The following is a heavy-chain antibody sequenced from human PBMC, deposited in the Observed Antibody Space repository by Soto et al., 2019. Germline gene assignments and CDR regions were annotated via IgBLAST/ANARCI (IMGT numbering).Heavy chain of an antibody. J-gene: IGHJ4*02. CDR2: ISHDGSDK. CDR1: GFTFRNYG. V-gene: IGHV3-30*18. CDR3: AKENQHLVHDY. D-gene: IGHD6-13*01. Sequence: PVGSLRLSCAASGFTFRNYGMHWVRQAPGKGLEWVAVISHDGSDKYYADSMKGRFIISRDNSENTLFLNINSLKPEDTAVYYCAKENQHLVHDYWGQGTLVTVSS.